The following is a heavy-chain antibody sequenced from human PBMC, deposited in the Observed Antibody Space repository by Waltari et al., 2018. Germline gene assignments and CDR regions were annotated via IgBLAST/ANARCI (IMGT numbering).Heavy chain of an antibody. J-gene: IGHJ6*02. V-gene: IGHV3-7*01. CDR1: GFTFSSYW. CDR3: ASTEMDAYYYYGMDV. Sequence: EVQLVESGGGLVQPGGSLRLSCAASGFTFSSYWMSWVRQAPGKGLGWVANIKQDGSEKYYVDSVKGRFTISRDNAKNSLYLQMNSLRAEDTAVYYCASTEMDAYYYYGMDVWGQGTTVTVSS. CDR2: IKQDGSEK.